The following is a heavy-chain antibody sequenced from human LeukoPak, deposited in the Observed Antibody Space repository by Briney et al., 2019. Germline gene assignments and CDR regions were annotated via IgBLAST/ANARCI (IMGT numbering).Heavy chain of an antibody. CDR3: ARDETRRGCSGLTCYSDFDY. D-gene: IGHD2-15*01. CDR1: GFTLNKYS. Sequence: GGSLRLSCAASGFTLNKYSMSWVRQPPGKGLEWVSSMSGIGDTYYANSVKGRFTISRDNSKNAASLQMSSLRAEDTAVYYCARDETRRGCSGLTCYSDFDYWGQGTLVTVSS. CDR2: MSGIGDT. V-gene: IGHV3-23*01. J-gene: IGHJ4*02.